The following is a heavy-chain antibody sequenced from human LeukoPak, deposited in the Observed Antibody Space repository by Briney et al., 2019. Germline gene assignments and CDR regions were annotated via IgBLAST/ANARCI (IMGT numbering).Heavy chain of an antibody. CDR3: ARDRAAAPWGYFDY. Sequence: GGSLRLSCAASGFTFSSYGMHWVRQAPGKGLEWVAVLSYDGSNKYYADSVKGRFTISSDNSKNTLYLQMNTLRTEDTALYYCARDRAAAPWGYFDYWGQGTLVTVSS. V-gene: IGHV3-30*03. CDR2: LSYDGSNK. J-gene: IGHJ4*02. D-gene: IGHD6-13*01. CDR1: GFTFSSYG.